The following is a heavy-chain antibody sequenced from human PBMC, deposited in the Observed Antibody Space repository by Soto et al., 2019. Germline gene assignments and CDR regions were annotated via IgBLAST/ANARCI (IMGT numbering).Heavy chain of an antibody. CDR3: ARAVVVGAGTQTYYYYGMDV. D-gene: IGHD3-22*01. Sequence: SETLSLTCTVSGGSVSSGSYYWSWIRQPPGKGLEWIGYVYYSGSTDYNPSLKSRVTISIDTSKNQFSLKLTSVTAADTAVYYCARAVVVGAGTQTYYYYGMDVWGQGTMVTVSS. V-gene: IGHV4-61*01. CDR1: GGSVSSGSYY. CDR2: VYYSGST. J-gene: IGHJ6*02.